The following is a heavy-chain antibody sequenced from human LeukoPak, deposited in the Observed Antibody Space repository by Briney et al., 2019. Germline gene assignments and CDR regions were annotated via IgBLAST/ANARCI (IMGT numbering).Heavy chain of an antibody. D-gene: IGHD3-3*01. CDR3: ARSGLWYLDY. V-gene: IGHV4-31*03. Sequence: SQTLSLTCTVSGGSISSGGYYWSWIRQHPGKGLEWIGYIYYSGSTYYNPSLKSRVTISVDTSKNQFSLKLSSVTAADTAVYYCARSGLWYLDYWGQGTLVTVSS. CDR2: IYYSGST. CDR1: GGSISSGGYY. J-gene: IGHJ4*02.